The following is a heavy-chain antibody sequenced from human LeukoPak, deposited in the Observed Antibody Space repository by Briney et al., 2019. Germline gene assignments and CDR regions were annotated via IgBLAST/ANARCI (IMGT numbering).Heavy chain of an antibody. V-gene: IGHV3-23*01. CDR3: ARDLAGHYYGSGSSFDY. D-gene: IGHD3-10*01. J-gene: IGHJ4*02. CDR2: ISGSGGGT. Sequence: PGGSLRLSCAASGFTFSSYAMTWVRQAPGKGLEWVSAISGSGGGTYYADSVKGRFTISRDNSKNTLYLQMDSLRAEDTAVYYCARDLAGHYYGSGSSFDYWGQGTLVTVS. CDR1: GFTFSSYA.